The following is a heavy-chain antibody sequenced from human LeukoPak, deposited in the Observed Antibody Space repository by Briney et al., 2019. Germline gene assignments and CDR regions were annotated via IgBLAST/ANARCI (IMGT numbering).Heavy chain of an antibody. D-gene: IGHD3-10*01. CDR3: ARGDGDYYGSGSYSH. V-gene: IGHV4-30-4*01. CDR1: GGSISSGDYY. J-gene: IGHJ4*02. CDR2: IYYNGST. Sequence: SQTLSLTCTVSGGSISSGDYYWSWIRQPPGKGLEWIGYIYYNGSTYCNPSLKSRVTISVDTSKNQFSLKLSSLTAADTAVYYCARGDGDYYGSGSYSHWGQGTLVTVSS.